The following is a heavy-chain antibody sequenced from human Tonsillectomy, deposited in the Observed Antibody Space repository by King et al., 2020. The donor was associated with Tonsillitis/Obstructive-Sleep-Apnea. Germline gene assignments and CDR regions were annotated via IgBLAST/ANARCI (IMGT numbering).Heavy chain of an antibody. J-gene: IGHJ5*02. CDR1: GYSFTSYW. D-gene: IGHD2-2*01. Sequence: QLVQSGAEVKKPGESLKISCKGSGYSFTSYWIAWVRQMPGKGLEWMGSIYPGDSDTRYSPSIQGQVTIPADKSISTAYLQWSSLKASDTAMYYCARQSCSRTSTYSHCHWFGPWGQGTLVTVSS. CDR3: ARQSCSRTSTYSHCHWFGP. CDR2: IYPGDSDT. V-gene: IGHV5-51*01.